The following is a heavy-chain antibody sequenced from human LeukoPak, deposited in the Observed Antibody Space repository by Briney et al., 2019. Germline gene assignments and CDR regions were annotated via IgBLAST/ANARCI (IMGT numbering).Heavy chain of an antibody. D-gene: IGHD2-2*01. Sequence: PSETLSLTCTVSGGSISNYYWSWIRQPPGKELEWIGYIYYSRSTYYNPSLKSRVTISVDTSKNQFSLKLSSVTAADTAVYYCARATDIVVVPAGAFDYWGQGTLVTVSS. CDR3: ARATDIVVVPAGAFDY. CDR1: GGSISNYY. CDR2: IYYSRST. V-gene: IGHV4-59*08. J-gene: IGHJ4*02.